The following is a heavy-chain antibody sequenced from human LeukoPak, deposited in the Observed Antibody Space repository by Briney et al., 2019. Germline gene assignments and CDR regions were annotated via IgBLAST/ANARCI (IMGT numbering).Heavy chain of an antibody. J-gene: IGHJ4*02. CDR3: ASSRGSGSYYPPNDY. V-gene: IGHV1-69*05. CDR1: GGTFSSYA. CDR2: IIPIFGTA. D-gene: IGHD3-10*01. Sequence: SVKVSCKASGGTFSSYAISWVRQAPGQGLEWMGGIIPIFGTANYAQKFQGRVTITTDEPTSTAYMELSSLRSEDTAVYYCASSRGSGSYYPPNDYWGQGTLVTVSS.